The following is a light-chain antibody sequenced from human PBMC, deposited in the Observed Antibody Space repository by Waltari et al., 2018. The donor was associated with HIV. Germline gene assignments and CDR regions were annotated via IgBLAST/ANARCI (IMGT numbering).Light chain of an antibody. CDR1: SSNIGSNT. V-gene: IGLV1-44*01. Sequence: QSVLTQPPSASGTPWQRVTISCSGSSSNIGSNTVNWYQQFPGTAPKLLIYSNNQRPSGVPDRFSGSKSGTSASLAISGLQSEDEADYYCVAWDDSLNGPVFGGGTKLTVL. J-gene: IGLJ2*01. CDR2: SNN. CDR3: VAWDDSLNGPV.